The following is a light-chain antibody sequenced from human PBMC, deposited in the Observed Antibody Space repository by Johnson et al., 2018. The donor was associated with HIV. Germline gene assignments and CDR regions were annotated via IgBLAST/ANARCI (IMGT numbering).Light chain of an antibody. V-gene: IGLV1-51*01. CDR1: SSNIGNSY. CDR3: GVWDASLSPYFV. Sequence: QAVLTQPPSVSAAPGQKVTISCSGSSSNIGNSYVSWYQQLPGTAPKLLIYDNNKRPSGIPDRFSGSKSGASATLGITGLPTGDEADYYCGVWDASLSPYFVFGTVTTVIVL. CDR2: DNN. J-gene: IGLJ1*01.